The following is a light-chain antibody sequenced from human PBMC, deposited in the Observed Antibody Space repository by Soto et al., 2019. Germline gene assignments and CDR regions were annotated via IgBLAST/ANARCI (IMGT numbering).Light chain of an antibody. Sequence: EIVLTQSPGTLSLSPGERATLSCRASQSVSSNYLGWYRQKPGQAPRLLIYGASSRATGIPDRFSGSGSGTDFTLTISRLEPEDFAVFYCQVSGTFGQGTRLEIK. CDR3: QVSGT. CDR1: QSVSSNY. J-gene: IGKJ5*01. CDR2: GAS. V-gene: IGKV3-20*01.